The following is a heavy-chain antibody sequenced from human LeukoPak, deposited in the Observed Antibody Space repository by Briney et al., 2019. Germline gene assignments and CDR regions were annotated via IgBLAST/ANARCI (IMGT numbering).Heavy chain of an antibody. J-gene: IGHJ4*02. V-gene: IGHV1-18*01. CDR3: AREPMVRGVITHAFDN. D-gene: IGHD3-10*01. Sequence: GASVKVSCQASGYTFTSYGISWLQQAPGQGLEWMGWITAHNGNTHYAQKFQSRVTMTADTSTNTAYMELRRLTSNDTAVYFCAREPMVRGVITHAFDNWGQGTLVPVSS. CDR1: GYTFTSYG. CDR2: ITAHNGNT.